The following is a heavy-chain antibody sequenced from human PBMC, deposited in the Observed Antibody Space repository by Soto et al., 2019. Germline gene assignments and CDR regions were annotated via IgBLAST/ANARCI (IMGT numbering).Heavy chain of an antibody. J-gene: IGHJ6*04. V-gene: IGHV3-74*01. CDR1: GFTLSGRS. Sequence: EVQLVESGGGLVQPGGSLRLSCAASGFTLSGRSMHWVRQAPGKGLVWVSGNAGTDPTYADSVKGRFTSSRDNAKNMLYLQMNSLRVEGTAVYYCARGWFGPDVWGKGTTVTVSS. CDR3: ARGWFGPDV. D-gene: IGHD3-10*01. CDR2: NAGTDP.